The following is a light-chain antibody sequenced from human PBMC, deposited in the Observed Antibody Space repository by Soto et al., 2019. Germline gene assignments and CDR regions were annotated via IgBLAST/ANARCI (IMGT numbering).Light chain of an antibody. CDR3: QQLNSFPIP. CDR1: QGIAHF. V-gene: IGKV1-9*01. Sequence: IQLTQSPSSLSASVGDRVTIFCRASQGIAHFLAWYQQKPGKAPKLLIYGASTLQSGVPSRFSGSGSGTDFTLTISSLQPEDFATYYCQQLNSFPIPFGPGTKVDIK. J-gene: IGKJ3*01. CDR2: GAS.